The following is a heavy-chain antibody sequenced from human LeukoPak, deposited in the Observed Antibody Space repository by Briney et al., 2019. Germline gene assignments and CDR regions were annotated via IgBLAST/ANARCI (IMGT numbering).Heavy chain of an antibody. CDR3: ASLTTVTTN. V-gene: IGHV3-74*01. CDR2: INTDGSST. Sequence: GGGPRLSRAAPGVTFCRYWMDWGRPTPGEGVVWVSRINTDGSSTSYADSVKGRFTISRDNAKNTLYLQMNSLRAEDTAVYYCASLTTVTTNWGQGTLVTVSS. CDR1: GVTFCRYW. J-gene: IGHJ4*02. D-gene: IGHD4-17*01.